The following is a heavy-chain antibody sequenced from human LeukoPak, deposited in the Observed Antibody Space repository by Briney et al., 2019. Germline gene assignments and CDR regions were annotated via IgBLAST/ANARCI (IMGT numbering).Heavy chain of an antibody. Sequence: GGSLRLSCAASGFTFSNYEMNWVRQAPGKGLEWVSYISSSGSTICYADSVQGRFTISRDNAKNSLYLQMNTLRAEDTAVYYCNVGVPATMRDFDYWGQGALVTVSS. V-gene: IGHV3-48*03. D-gene: IGHD2-2*01. J-gene: IGHJ4*02. CDR1: GFTFSNYE. CDR2: ISSSGSTI. CDR3: NVGVPATMRDFDY.